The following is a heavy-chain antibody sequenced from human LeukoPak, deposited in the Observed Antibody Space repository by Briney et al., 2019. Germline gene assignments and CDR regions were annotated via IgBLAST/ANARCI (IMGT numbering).Heavy chain of an antibody. J-gene: IGHJ5*02. CDR1: GFTFSSYG. CDR2: IRYDGSNK. Sequence: PGRSLRLSCAASGFTFSSYGMHWVRQAPGKGLEWVAFIRYDGSNKYYADSVKGRFTISRDNSKNTLYLQMNSLRAEDTAVYYCARGARHWFDPWGQGTLVTVSS. CDR3: ARGARHWFDP. V-gene: IGHV3-30*02.